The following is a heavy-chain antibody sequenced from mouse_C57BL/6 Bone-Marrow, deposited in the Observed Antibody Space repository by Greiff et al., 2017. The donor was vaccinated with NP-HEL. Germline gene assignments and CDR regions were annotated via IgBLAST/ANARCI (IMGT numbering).Heavy chain of an antibody. CDR1: GFSFNTYA. D-gene: IGHD3-2*02. V-gene: IGHV10-1*01. CDR2: IRSKSNNYAT. J-gene: IGHJ4*01. Sequence: DAGGGLVQPKGSLKLSCAASGFSFNTYAMNWVRQAPGKGLEWVARIRSKSNNYATYYADSVKDRFTISSDDSESMLYLQMNNLKTEDTAMYYCVRQGGTAQARNAMDYWGQGTSVTVSS. CDR3: VRQGGTAQARNAMDY.